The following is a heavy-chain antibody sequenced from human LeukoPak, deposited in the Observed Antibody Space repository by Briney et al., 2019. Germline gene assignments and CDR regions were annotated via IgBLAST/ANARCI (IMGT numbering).Heavy chain of an antibody. Sequence: GESLKISCKGSGYSFTNYWIGWVRQMPGKGLEWMGILYPGDSDTRYSPSFQGQVTISADKSISTAYLQWSSLKASDTAMYYCAGTLNYYDSSAYYLAPFDYWGQGTLVTVSS. D-gene: IGHD3-22*01. J-gene: IGHJ4*02. V-gene: IGHV5-51*01. CDR3: AGTLNYYDSSAYYLAPFDY. CDR1: GYSFTNYW. CDR2: LYPGDSDT.